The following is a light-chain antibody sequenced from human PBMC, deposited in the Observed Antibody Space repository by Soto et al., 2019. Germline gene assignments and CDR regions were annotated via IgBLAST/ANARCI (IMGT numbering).Light chain of an antibody. CDR3: QQYNSFSRT. V-gene: IGKV3D-15*01. Sequence: EIVMTQSPATLSVSPGERATLSCRASQSVSSYLAWYQQKPGQAPRLLIFDASNRATGIPARFSGSGSGTDFTLTISRLQSEDFATYYCQQYNSFSRTFGQGTKVDI. J-gene: IGKJ1*01. CDR2: DAS. CDR1: QSVSSY.